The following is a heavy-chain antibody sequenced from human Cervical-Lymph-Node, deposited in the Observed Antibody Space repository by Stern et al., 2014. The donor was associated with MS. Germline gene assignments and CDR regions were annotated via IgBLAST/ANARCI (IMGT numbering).Heavy chain of an antibody. CDR1: GGFINSYY. Sequence: QVQLQESGPGLVKSSETLSLTCTVSGGFINSYYWAWVRQPAGKGLEWIGRLHTSGSTNYNPSLKRRVPMSVDTAQNQFSLKLSSVTAADTAIYYCVRDGGFCRGYVCPKYYHSGMDVWGQGTTVTVSS. D-gene: IGHD3-3*01. J-gene: IGHJ6*02. CDR2: LHTSGST. V-gene: IGHV4-4*07. CDR3: VRDGGFCRGYVCPKYYHSGMDV.